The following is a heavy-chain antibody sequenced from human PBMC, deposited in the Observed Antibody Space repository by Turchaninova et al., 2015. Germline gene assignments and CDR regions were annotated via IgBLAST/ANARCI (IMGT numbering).Heavy chain of an antibody. D-gene: IGHD3-3*01. Sequence: QLQLQESGSGRVKPSQTLSLTCELSCGSISRSGYPWSLIRQPPGKGREWIGYICHSGRTYYNPSLKSRVTISVDRSKNQFSLKLSSVTAADTAVYYCARAPEGGDFWSGYYRVFDYWGQGTLVTVSS. CDR2: ICHSGRT. CDR3: ARAPEGGDFWSGYYRVFDY. V-gene: IGHV4-30-2*01. CDR1: CGSISRSGYP. J-gene: IGHJ4*02.